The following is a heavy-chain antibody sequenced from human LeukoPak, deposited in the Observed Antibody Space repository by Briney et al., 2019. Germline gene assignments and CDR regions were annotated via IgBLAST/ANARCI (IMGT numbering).Heavy chain of an antibody. CDR1: GFTFHIFA. V-gene: IGHV3-23*01. Sequence: PGGSLRLSCAASGFTFHIFAMSWVRQAPGKGLEWVSALSGGGDDTYYADSVKGRFTISRDNSKNTLCLQMKSLRAEDTAVYYCARHFQYSGSSNNAFDIWGRGTMVTVSS. J-gene: IGHJ3*02. D-gene: IGHD1-26*01. CDR2: LSGGGDDT. CDR3: ARHFQYSGSSNNAFDI.